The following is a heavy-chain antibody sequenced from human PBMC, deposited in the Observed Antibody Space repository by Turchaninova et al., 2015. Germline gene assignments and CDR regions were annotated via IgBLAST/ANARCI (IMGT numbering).Heavy chain of an antibody. CDR3: ARVGLGYCGGGSCYKRFLGAFDI. V-gene: IGHV4-34*01. J-gene: IGHJ3*02. CDR1: GGSFSGYY. D-gene: IGHD2-15*01. Sequence: QVQLQQWGAGLLKPSETLSLTCALYGGSFSGYYWSWIRQPPGKGLAWIGEITHRGSTNSNPYHKSRVTISVEPSKNQFSLKLSSVAAADTAVYYCARVGLGYCGGGSCYKRFLGAFDIWGQGTMVTVSS. CDR2: ITHRGST.